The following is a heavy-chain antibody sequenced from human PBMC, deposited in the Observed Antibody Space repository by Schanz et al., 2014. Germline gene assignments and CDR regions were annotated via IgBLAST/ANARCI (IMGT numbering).Heavy chain of an antibody. J-gene: IGHJ3*01. CDR2: IYHSGTT. CDR1: GGSISSSNW. V-gene: IGHV4-4*02. Sequence: QVQLQESGPGLVKPSGTLSLTCAVSGGSISSSNWWSWVRQPPGKGLEWIGEIYHSGTTNYNPSLESRVTISVDKSKNQFSLMLTSMTAADTAVYYCTRSTLWSYDVWGRGTMVTVSS. CDR3: TRSTLWSYDV. D-gene: IGHD2-21*01.